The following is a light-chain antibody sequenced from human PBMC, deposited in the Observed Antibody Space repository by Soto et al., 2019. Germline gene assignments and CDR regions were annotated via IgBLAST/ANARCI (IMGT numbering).Light chain of an antibody. CDR1: SSDVGGYNY. V-gene: IGLV2-14*01. CDR2: EVS. Sequence: QSALTQPASVSGSPGQSIIISCTGTSSDVGGYNYVSWYQHHPGKAPKLMIYEVSNRPSGVSNRFSGSKSGNTASLTISGLQGEDEADYYCCLYIGATTYVFGTGTKLTVL. CDR3: CLYIGATTYV. J-gene: IGLJ1*01.